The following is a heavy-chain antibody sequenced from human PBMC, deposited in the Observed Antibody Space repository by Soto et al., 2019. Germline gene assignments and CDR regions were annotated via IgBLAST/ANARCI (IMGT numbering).Heavy chain of an antibody. CDR2: INAGNGNT. J-gene: IGHJ5*02. V-gene: IGHV1-3*01. D-gene: IGHD2-15*01. CDR3: ARRWDAVAAFWFDP. Sequence: ASVKVSCKASGYTFTSYAMHWVRQAPGQRLEWMGWINAGNGNTKYSQKFQGRVTITRDTSASTAYMELSSLRSEDTAVYYCARRWDAVAAFWFDPWGQGTLVTVSS. CDR1: GYTFTSYA.